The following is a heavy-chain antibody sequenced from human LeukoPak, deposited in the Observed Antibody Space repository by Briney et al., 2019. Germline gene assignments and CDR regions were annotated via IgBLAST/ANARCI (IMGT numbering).Heavy chain of an antibody. D-gene: IGHD3-22*01. CDR2: ISAYNGNT. CDR3: ARSSNYDSSGYYLDFSGSYYFDY. Sequence: ASVKVSCKASGYTFTSYGISWVRQAPGQGLEWMGWISAYNGNTNYAQKLQGRVTMTTDTSTSTVYMELSSLRSEDTAVYYCARSSNYDSSGYYLDFSGSYYFDYWGQGTLVTVSS. CDR1: GYTFTSYG. J-gene: IGHJ4*02. V-gene: IGHV1-18*01.